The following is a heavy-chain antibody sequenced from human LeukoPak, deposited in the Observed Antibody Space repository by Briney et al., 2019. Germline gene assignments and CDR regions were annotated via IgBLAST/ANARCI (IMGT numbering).Heavy chain of an antibody. J-gene: IGHJ4*02. CDR1: GYTFTPYY. CDR3: ARKSATRKTSEFDY. V-gene: IGHV1-2*02. D-gene: IGHD2-2*01. Sequence: GAPLKVSCKASGYTFTPYYMTSVRQAPGQGLEWMGWINPNSGVTNYAQKFQGRVTMTRDTSISTAYMELNRLTSDDTAVYYCARKSATRKTSEFDYWGQGTLVTVS. CDR2: INPNSGVT.